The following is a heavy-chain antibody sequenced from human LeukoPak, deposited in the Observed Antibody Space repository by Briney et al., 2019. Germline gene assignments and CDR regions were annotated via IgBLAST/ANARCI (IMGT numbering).Heavy chain of an antibody. CDR3: ARDLYYDSSGYYYPPHY. CDR1: GFTFSSYG. CDR2: IWYDGSNK. D-gene: IGHD3-22*01. V-gene: IGHV3-33*01. J-gene: IGHJ4*02. Sequence: GGSLRLSCAASGFTFSSYGMHWVRQAPGKGLEWVAVIWYDGSNKYYADSVKGRFTISRDNSKNTLYLQMNSLRAEDTAVYYCARDLYYDSSGYYYPPHYWGQGTLVTVS.